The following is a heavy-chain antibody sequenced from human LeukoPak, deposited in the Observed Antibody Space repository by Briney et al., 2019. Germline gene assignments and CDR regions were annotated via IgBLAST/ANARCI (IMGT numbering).Heavy chain of an antibody. J-gene: IGHJ4*02. Sequence: GESLQISCKGSGYRFTSYWIGWVRQMPGKGLEWMGIIYPGDSDTRYSPSFQGQVTISADKSISTAYLQWSSLKASDTAMYYCASPDSGSYSPLVYWGQGTLVTVSS. CDR2: IYPGDSDT. V-gene: IGHV5-51*01. CDR3: ASPDSGSYSPLVY. CDR1: GYRFTSYW. D-gene: IGHD1-26*01.